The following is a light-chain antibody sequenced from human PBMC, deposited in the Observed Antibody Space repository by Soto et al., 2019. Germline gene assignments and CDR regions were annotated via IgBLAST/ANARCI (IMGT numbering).Light chain of an antibody. CDR3: QEYTTYRRT. V-gene: IGKV1-5*01. CDR2: DAS. CDR1: QSINRW. J-gene: IGKJ2*01. Sequence: DIQLTQSPSTLSASIVDRVTSTCRASQSINRWLAWYQQSPRKAPKLLISDASSLEGAVRSRFSGSGSVTEFTLTIISLQPEDFATHYSQEYTTYRRTFAQVTRLQL.